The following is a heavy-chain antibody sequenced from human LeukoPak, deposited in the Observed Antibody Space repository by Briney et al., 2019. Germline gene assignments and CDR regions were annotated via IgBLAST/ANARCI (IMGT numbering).Heavy chain of an antibody. J-gene: IGHJ5*02. Sequence: SETLSLTCSVSGDSISYFYWSWIRQAAGKGLEWIGRISGSGSTDYNASLKSRVTMSVDTSKNQLSLKVISVTAADTAVYYCARLTGYSSESWFDPWGQGTLVTVSS. CDR3: ARLTGYSSESWFDP. V-gene: IGHV4-4*07. D-gene: IGHD3-9*01. CDR1: GDSISYFY. CDR2: ISGSGST.